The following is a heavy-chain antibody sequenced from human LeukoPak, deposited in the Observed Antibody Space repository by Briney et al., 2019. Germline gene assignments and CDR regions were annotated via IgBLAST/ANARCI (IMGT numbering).Heavy chain of an antibody. CDR1: GGSFSGYY. CDR3: ATIKSVVRGVIRNDAFDI. J-gene: IGHJ3*02. CDR2: INHSGSA. D-gene: IGHD3-10*01. V-gene: IGHV4-34*01. Sequence: SETLSLTCAVYGGSFSGYYWSWIRQPPGKGLGWMGEINHSGSANYNPSLKSRVAISVDTSKKQLSRKRSSVTAADRARYYIATIKSVVRGVIRNDAFDICGQGTMVTVSS.